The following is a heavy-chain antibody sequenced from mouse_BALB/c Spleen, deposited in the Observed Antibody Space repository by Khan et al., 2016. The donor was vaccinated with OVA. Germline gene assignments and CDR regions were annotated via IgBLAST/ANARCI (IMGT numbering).Heavy chain of an antibody. CDR2: IAPGSGST. V-gene: IGHV1S41*01. J-gene: IGHJ4*01. Sequence: DLVKPGASVKLSCKASGYTFTSYWINWIKQRPGQGLELIGRIAPGSGSTYYSEMFKDKATLTVDTSSSTAYIQLSSLSSEDSAVYFCARENYYGSTCYAMDYWGQGNSVTVSS. D-gene: IGHD1-1*01. CDR1: GYTFTSYW. CDR3: ARENYYGSTCYAMDY.